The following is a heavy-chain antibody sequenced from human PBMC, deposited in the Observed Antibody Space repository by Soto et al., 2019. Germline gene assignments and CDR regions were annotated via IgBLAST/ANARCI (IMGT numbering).Heavy chain of an antibody. D-gene: IGHD3-22*01. J-gene: IGHJ3*02. V-gene: IGHV1-46*03. CDR3: ARKTYYYDSSGPPDAFDI. CDR1: GYTFTSYY. CDR2: INPSGGST. Sequence: ASVKVSCKASGYTFTSYYMHWVRQAPGQGLEWMGIINPSGGSTSYAQKLQGRVTMTRDTSTSTVYMELSSLRSEDTAVYYCARKTYYYDSSGPPDAFDIWGQGTMVTVSS.